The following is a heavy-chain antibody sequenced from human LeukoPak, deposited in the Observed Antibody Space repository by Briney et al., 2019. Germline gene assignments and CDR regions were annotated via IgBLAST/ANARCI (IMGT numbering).Heavy chain of an antibody. CDR1: GFTFRTHS. D-gene: IGHD3-10*01. J-gene: IGHJ4*02. CDR2: ITMTSTYV. CDR3: ARGSGVDV. Sequence: GGSLRLSCEASGFTFRTHSMNWVRQAPGKGLEWVSSITMTSTYVYYAAPVKGRFTISRDNANNSLFLQMNNLGVDATGADYCARGSGVDVWGQGTLVLVSS. V-gene: IGHV3-21*01.